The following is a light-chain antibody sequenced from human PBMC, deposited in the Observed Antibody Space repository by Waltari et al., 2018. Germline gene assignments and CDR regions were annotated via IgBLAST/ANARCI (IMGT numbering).Light chain of an antibody. J-gene: IGLJ3*02. Sequence: QSALTQPASVSGSPGQSITISCTGTSSDVGRFNLVSWYQQHPGRAPKLMIYEGSKRPSGASNRFSGSKSGNTASLTISGLQAEDEADYYCCSYGDSNWVFGGGTKVTVL. CDR2: EGS. V-gene: IGLV2-23*01. CDR3: CSYGDSNWV. CDR1: SSDVGRFNL.